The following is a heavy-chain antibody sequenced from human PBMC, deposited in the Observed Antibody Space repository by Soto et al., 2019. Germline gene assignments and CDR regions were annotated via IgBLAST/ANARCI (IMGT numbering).Heavy chain of an antibody. J-gene: IGHJ6*02. CDR2: ISGYNGDT. D-gene: IGHD2-8*01. Sequence: GASVKVSCKASGYTFTRYGISWVRQAPGQGLEWMGWISGYNGDTNYAREFQGRVSMTIDTSTTTAYMELRSLTSDDTAVYYCAKNGQPPYYYYGLDVWGQGTKVTVS. CDR1: GYTFTRYG. V-gene: IGHV1-18*01. CDR3: AKNGQPPYYYYGLDV.